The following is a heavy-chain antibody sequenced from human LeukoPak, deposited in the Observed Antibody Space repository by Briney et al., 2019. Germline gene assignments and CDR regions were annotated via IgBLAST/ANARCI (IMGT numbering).Heavy chain of an antibody. CDR2: ISAYNGNT. CDR3: ARDAVYYGSGSYYNWGFDY. Sequence: GASVKVSCKASGYTFTSYAIGGVRQPPGQGLEWMGWISAYNGNTNYAQKLQGRVTITTDTSTTTAYMELRSLTSDDTAVYYCARDAVYYGSGSYYNWGFDYWGQGTLVTVSS. V-gene: IGHV1-18*01. CDR1: GYTFTSYA. D-gene: IGHD3-10*01. J-gene: IGHJ4*02.